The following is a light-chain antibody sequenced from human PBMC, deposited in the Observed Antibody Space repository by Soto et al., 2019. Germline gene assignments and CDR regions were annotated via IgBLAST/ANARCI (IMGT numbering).Light chain of an antibody. CDR3: QSYDSTLSAHYV. CDR2: GNT. Sequence: QSVLTQPPSVSGAPGQRVTISCTGSSSNIGAGYDVHWYQQRPGTAPKLLIFGNTNRPSGVPDRFSGSKSGTSASLAITGLQAEDEGDYYCQSYDSTLSAHYVFGTGTKVTVL. V-gene: IGLV1-40*01. CDR1: SSNIGAGYD. J-gene: IGLJ1*01.